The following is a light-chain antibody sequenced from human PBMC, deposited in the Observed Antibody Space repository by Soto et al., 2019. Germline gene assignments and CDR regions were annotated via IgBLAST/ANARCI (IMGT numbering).Light chain of an antibody. J-gene: IGKJ4*01. V-gene: IGKV3D-20*01. CDR2: EAS. CDR1: QSVSSSY. CDR3: QQYGSSPLT. Sequence: EIVMTRTPVTLSVSPGARATISCQVSQSVSSSYLAWYQQKPGLAPRLLIYEASSRATGIPDRFSGSGSGTDFALTISRLEPEDFAVYYCQQYGSSPLTFGGGTKVDIK.